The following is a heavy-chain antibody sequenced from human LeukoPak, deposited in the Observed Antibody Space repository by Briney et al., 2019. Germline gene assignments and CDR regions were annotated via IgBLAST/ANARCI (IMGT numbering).Heavy chain of an antibody. V-gene: IGHV3-30*18. CDR2: ISYDGSNK. CDR3: AKVFNRGYGDYYFDY. D-gene: IGHD4-17*01. J-gene: IGHJ4*02. CDR1: GFTFSSYG. Sequence: QPGGSLRLSCAASGFTFSSYGMHWVRQAPGKGLEWVAVISYDGSNKYYADSVKGRFTISRDNSKNTLYLQMNSPRAEDTAVYYCAKVFNRGYGDYYFDYWGQGTLVTVSS.